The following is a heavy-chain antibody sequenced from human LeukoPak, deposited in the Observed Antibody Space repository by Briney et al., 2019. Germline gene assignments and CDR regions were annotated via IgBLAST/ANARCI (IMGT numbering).Heavy chain of an antibody. Sequence: GGAVRLSCVACGFIFSCYWMHWVRPAPGEGLVWVSRITNDASSTSYADSVKGRFTISRDNAKNTLYLEMSSLRAEDTAVYYCVRDSSVTRMDVWGKGTTVTVSS. D-gene: IGHD4-17*01. CDR3: VRDSSVTRMDV. J-gene: IGHJ6*04. CDR2: ITNDASST. V-gene: IGHV3-74*01. CDR1: GFIFSCYW.